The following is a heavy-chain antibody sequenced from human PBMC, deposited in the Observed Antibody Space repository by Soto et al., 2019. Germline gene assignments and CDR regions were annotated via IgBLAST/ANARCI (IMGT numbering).Heavy chain of an antibody. CDR2: IYATGTT. CDR3: VRDGTKTLRDWFDP. V-gene: IGHV4-4*07. J-gene: IGHJ5*02. D-gene: IGHD1-1*01. Sequence: TSETLSLTCTVSVASISGFYWTWIRKSAGKGLEWIGRIYATGTTDYNPSLKSRVMMSVDTSKKQFSLKLRSVTAADTAVYYCVRDGTKTLRDWFDPWGQGILVTVSS. CDR1: VASISGFY.